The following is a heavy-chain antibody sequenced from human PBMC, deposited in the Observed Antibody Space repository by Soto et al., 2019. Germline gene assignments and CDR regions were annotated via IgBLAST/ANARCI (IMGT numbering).Heavy chain of an antibody. CDR2: ISAYKCKT. CDR1: GYTFTSYG. J-gene: IGHJ6*02. D-gene: IGHD6-13*01. Sequence: ASVKVSCKASGYTFTSYGISWVRQAPGQGLERMGWISAYKCKTNYAQKIQGRVTMTTETSTSTAQKEMRRPRTGHKGDEYNEGGSRSWYNEDYYYYGMAVGGQGTTITVSS. CDR3: EGGSRSWYNEDYYYYGMAV. V-gene: IGHV1-18*01.